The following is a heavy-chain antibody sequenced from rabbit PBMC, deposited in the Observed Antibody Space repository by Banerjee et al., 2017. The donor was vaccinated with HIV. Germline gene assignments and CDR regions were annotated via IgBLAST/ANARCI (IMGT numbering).Heavy chain of an antibody. J-gene: IGHJ6*01. CDR3: ARHDGYGTSGYGL. Sequence: QEQLEESGGDLVKPGASLTLTCTASGFSFSSYCSICWVRQDPGKGLEWVACIYAGGSGSTCYTSWADGRFTISKTSSTAVTLQMISLTAADTATYFCARHDGYGTSGYGLWGQGTLVTDS. D-gene: IGHD7-1*01. CDR2: IYAGGSGST. V-gene: IGHV1S45*01. CDR1: GFSFSSYCS.